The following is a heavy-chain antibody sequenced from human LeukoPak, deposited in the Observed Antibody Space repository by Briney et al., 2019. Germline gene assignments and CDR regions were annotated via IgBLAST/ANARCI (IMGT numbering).Heavy chain of an antibody. CDR3: ATHSPEWRYSGYYNFYYMDV. Sequence: SVKVSCMASGGTFSNYALSWVRQAPGPGLEWMGGIFPYFGTANYAQKFQGRVTITADKSTSTAYMELSSLRSEDTAVYYCATHSPEWRYSGYYNFYYMDVWGKGTTVTVSS. V-gene: IGHV1-69*06. J-gene: IGHJ6*03. CDR1: GGTFSNYA. CDR2: IFPYFGTA. D-gene: IGHD5-12*01.